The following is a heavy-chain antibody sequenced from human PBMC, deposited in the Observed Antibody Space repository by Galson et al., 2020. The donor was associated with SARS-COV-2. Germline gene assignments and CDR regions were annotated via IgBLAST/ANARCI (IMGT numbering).Heavy chain of an antibody. V-gene: IGHV1-69*13. Sequence: SVKVSCKASGGTFSSYAISWVRQAPGQGLEWMGGIIPIFGTANYAQKFQGRVTITADESTSTAYMELSSLRSEDTAVYYCARGGRCSGGTCYAHYWGQGTLVTVSS. CDR1: GGTFSSYA. CDR3: ARGGRCSGGTCYAHY. D-gene: IGHD2-15*01. J-gene: IGHJ4*02. CDR2: IIPIFGTA.